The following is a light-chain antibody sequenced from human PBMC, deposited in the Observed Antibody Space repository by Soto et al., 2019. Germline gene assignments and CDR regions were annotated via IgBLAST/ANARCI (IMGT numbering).Light chain of an antibody. J-gene: IGKJ5*01. CDR1: QDIGNY. CDR2: DAF. Sequence: DIQLTQSPSFLSASVGDRINITCQASQDIGNYLNWYQQKPGKAHKLXIYDAFTLESGVPSRFSGSGSGTDFTLTISSLQPEDCATYDGQQYDNVPITFGQGTRLEIK. V-gene: IGKV1-33*01. CDR3: QQYDNVPIT.